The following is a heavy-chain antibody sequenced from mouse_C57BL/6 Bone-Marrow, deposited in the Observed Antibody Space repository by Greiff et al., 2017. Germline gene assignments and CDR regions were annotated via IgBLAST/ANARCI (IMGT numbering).Heavy chain of an antibody. Sequence: EVMLVESGGGLVQPGGSLKLSCAASGFTFSDYYMYWVRQTPEKRLEWVAYISNGGGSTYYPDTVKGRFTISRDNAKNTLYLQMSRLKSEDTAMYYCARGLPTKVVATTYYAMDYWGQGTSVTVSS. CDR1: GFTFSDYY. J-gene: IGHJ4*01. CDR3: ARGLPTKVVATTYYAMDY. CDR2: ISNGGGST. D-gene: IGHD1-1*01. V-gene: IGHV5-12*01.